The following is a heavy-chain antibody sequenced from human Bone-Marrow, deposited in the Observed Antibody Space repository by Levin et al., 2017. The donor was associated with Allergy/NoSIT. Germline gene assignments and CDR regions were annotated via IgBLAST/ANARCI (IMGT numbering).Heavy chain of an antibody. CDR1: RYSLTDYY. Sequence: AASVKVSCRASRYSLTDYYLHWVRQAPGQGLEWMGWINPKSGITNHADNFQGRVAMTRDSSANTAYLEVTRVTSDDTAVYFCARDGSPTSHPYYVYGLDVWGQGTPVTVSS. J-gene: IGHJ6*02. D-gene: IGHD3-16*01. CDR2: INPKSGIT. V-gene: IGHV1-2*02. CDR3: ARDGSPTSHPYYVYGLDV.